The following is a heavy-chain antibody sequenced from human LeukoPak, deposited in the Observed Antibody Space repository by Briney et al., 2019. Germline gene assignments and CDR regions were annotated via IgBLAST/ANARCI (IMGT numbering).Heavy chain of an antibody. CDR3: ARGIRGHPTVYYYYSYMDV. V-gene: IGHV4-34*01. CDR2: IKHSGTT. CDR1: GGSFSGYQ. J-gene: IGHJ6*03. D-gene: IGHD4-11*01. Sequence: SETLSLTCAVYGGSFSGYQWSWIRQTPGKGLEWIGEIKHSGTTTYNPSLKSRVAISVDTSKSQFSLDLFSVTAADTAVYYCARGIRGHPTVYYYYSYMDVWDTGTTVTVSS.